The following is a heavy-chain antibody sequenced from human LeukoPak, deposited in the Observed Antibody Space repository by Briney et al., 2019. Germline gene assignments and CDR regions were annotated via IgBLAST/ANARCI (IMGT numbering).Heavy chain of an antibody. J-gene: IGHJ4*02. D-gene: IGHD1-26*01. Sequence: ASVKVSCKASGYTFTDYYIHWVRQAPGQGLEWMGWINPNSGGTDSAQKFQGRVTMTRDTSISTAYMELSRLRSGDTAVYYCARGELLYKTPTLPPYYWGQGTLVTFSS. CDR1: GYTFTDYY. CDR2: INPNSGGT. CDR3: ARGELLYKTPTLPPYY. V-gene: IGHV1-2*02.